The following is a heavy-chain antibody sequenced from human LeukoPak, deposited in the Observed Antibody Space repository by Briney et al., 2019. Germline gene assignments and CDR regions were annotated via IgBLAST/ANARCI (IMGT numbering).Heavy chain of an antibody. CDR1: GFTLSSYA. CDR2: ISGSGGST. Sequence: GSLRLSCAASGFTLSSYAMSWVRQAPGKGLEWVSPISGSGGSTYYTDPVKGRFTISRDKSKNTLYLQMNSLRAEDTAVYYCARRYYYDRLPLDYWGRGTLVTVSS. V-gene: IGHV3-23*01. D-gene: IGHD3-22*01. CDR3: ARRYYYDRLPLDY. J-gene: IGHJ4*02.